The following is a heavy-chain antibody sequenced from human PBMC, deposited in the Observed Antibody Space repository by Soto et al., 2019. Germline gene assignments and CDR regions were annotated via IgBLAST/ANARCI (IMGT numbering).Heavy chain of an antibody. Sequence: QVQLVQSGAEVKKPGSSVKVSCKASGGTFSSYAISWVRQAPGQGLEWMGGIIPIFGTANYAQKFQGRVTXXADESTSTAYXXLXSXXSEDTAVYYCARLVPGEDYGDYTTQYYYYYYGMDVWGQGTTVTVSS. D-gene: IGHD4-17*01. CDR2: IIPIFGTA. J-gene: IGHJ6*02. CDR3: ARLVPGEDYGDYTTQYYYYYYGMDV. CDR1: GGTFSSYA. V-gene: IGHV1-69*12.